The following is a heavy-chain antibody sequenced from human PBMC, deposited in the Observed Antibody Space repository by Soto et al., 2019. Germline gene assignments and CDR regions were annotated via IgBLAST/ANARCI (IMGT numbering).Heavy chain of an antibody. CDR2: INAGNGNT. D-gene: IGHD6-19*01. CDR3: ARDFSAGGFDP. CDR1: GYTFTSYA. J-gene: IGHJ5*02. Sequence: QVPLVQSGAEVKKPGASVKVSCKASGYTFTSYAMHWVRQAPGQRLEWMGWINAGNGNTKYSQKFQGRVTITRDTSESTAYMELSSLRSEDTAVYYCARDFSAGGFDPWGQGTLVSVSS. V-gene: IGHV1-3*01.